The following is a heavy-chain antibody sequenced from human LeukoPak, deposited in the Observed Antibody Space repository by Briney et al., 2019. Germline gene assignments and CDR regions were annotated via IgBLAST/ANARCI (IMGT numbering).Heavy chain of an antibody. Sequence: GGSLRLSCAASGFTFSSYAMHWVRQAPGKGLEWVAVISYDGSNKYYADSVKGRFTISRDNSKNTLYLQMNSLRAEDTAVYYCASLALLDVWGQGTTVTVSS. V-gene: IGHV3-30-3*01. D-gene: IGHD2-15*01. CDR2: ISYDGSNK. CDR1: GFTFSSYA. J-gene: IGHJ6*02. CDR3: ASLALLDV.